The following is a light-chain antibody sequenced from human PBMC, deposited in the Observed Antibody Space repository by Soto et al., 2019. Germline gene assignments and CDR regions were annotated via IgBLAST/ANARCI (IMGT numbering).Light chain of an antibody. Sequence: ALIQPPSVSGSPGQSVTISCTGTSSDVGSYDYVSWYQQHPGTVPKPMIYNVNTRPSGVPDRFSGSKSGNTASMTISGLQAEDEADYYCSSYTSSSLYVFGTGTKVTVL. V-gene: IGLV2-18*02. CDR2: NVN. J-gene: IGLJ1*01. CDR1: SSDVGSYDY. CDR3: SSYTSSSLYV.